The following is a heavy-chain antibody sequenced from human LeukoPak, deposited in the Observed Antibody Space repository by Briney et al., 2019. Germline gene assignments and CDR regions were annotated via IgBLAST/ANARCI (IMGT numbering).Heavy chain of an antibody. Sequence: KTSETLSLTCAVYGGSFSGYYWSWIRQPPGKGLEWIGEINHSGSTNYNPSLKSRVTISVDTSKNQFSLKLSSVTAADTAVYYCARGRGYYDSSGYYNNWFDPWGQGTLVTVSS. J-gene: IGHJ5*02. V-gene: IGHV4-34*01. CDR3: ARGRGYYDSSGYYNNWFDP. CDR1: GGSFSGYY. CDR2: INHSGST. D-gene: IGHD3-22*01.